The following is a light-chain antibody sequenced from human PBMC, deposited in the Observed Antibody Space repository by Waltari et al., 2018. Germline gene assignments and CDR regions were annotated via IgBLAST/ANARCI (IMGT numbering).Light chain of an antibody. J-gene: IGLJ1*01. CDR2: MVS. CDR3: TSYAGTNGYV. CDR1: SSYVGPYNF. Sequence: QSALTQPPSASGSPGQSVTISCTGTSSYVGPYNFDYWYQQHPGKVPKRMFFMVSQGPSGVPDRFEGSQFGNSASLTVSGLQAEDEAQYYCTSYAGTNGYVFGTGTKVTVL. V-gene: IGLV2-8*01.